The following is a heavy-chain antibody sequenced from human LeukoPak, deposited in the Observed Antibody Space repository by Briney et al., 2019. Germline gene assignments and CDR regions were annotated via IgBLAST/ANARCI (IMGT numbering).Heavy chain of an antibody. CDR3: ARLSRKRQWSSKAHPSFDY. CDR2: INHSGST. Sequence: SETLSLTCAVYGGSFSGYYWSWIRQPPGKGLEWIGEINHSGSTNYNPSLKSQVTISVDTSKNQFSLKLSSVTAADTAVYYCARLSRKRQWSSKAHPSFDYWGQGTLVTVSS. CDR1: GGSFSGYY. J-gene: IGHJ4*02. V-gene: IGHV4-34*01. D-gene: IGHD6-19*01.